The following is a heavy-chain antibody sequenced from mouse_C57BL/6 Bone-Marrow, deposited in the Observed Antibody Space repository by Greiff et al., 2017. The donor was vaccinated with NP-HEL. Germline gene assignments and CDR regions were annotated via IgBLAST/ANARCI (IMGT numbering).Heavy chain of an antibody. CDR1: GFTFSDYY. Sequence: EVKLVESGGGLVQPGGSLKLSCAASGFTFSDYYMYWVRQTPEKRLEWVAYISNGGGSTYYPDTVKGRFTISRDNAKNTLYLQMSRLKSEDTAMYYCARHENYYGSSTGYFDVWGTVTTVTVSS. J-gene: IGHJ1*03. D-gene: IGHD1-1*01. CDR3: ARHENYYGSSTGYFDV. V-gene: IGHV5-12*01. CDR2: ISNGGGST.